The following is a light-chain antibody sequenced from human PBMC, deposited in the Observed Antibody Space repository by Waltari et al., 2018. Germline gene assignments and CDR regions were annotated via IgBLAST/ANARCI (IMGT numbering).Light chain of an antibody. Sequence: QSVLTQPPSVSGAPGQRVTISCPGSGSKLGAGHTVPWYQQLPRAAPKLLIYGSTSRPLGVPDRFFGSTSGTSASLAITGLQAEDEADYYCQSYDTSLRVVFGGGTKLTVL. CDR2: GST. CDR1: GSKLGAGHT. J-gene: IGLJ3*02. CDR3: QSYDTSLRVV. V-gene: IGLV1-40*01.